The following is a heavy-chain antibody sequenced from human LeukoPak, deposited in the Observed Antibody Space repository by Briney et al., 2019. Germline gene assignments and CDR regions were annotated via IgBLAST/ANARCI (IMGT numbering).Heavy chain of an antibody. CDR2: INSDGSTT. Sequence: PGGSLRLSCAASGFTSSSSWMHWVRQAPGKGLVWVSRINSDGSTTNYADSVKGRFTISRDNSKNTLYLQMNSLRAEDTAVYYCAKTYGSGWTGGAFDIWGQGTMVTVSS. D-gene: IGHD6-19*01. V-gene: IGHV3-74*01. J-gene: IGHJ3*02. CDR3: AKTYGSGWTGGAFDI. CDR1: GFTSSSSW.